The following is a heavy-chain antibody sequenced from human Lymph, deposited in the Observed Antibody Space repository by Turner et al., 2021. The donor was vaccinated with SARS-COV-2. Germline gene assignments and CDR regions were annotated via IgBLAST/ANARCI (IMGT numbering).Heavy chain of an antibody. CDR2: IYYSGST. V-gene: IGHV4-30-4*01. J-gene: IGHJ4*02. CDR3: ARVVVLRRAYFDY. D-gene: IGHD2-8*01. Sequence: QVQLQESGPGLVKPSQTLSLTCPVSGCSISSGDYYWSWIRQPPGKGLEWIGYIYYSGSTYYNPSLKSRVTISVDTSKNQFSLKLSSVTAADTAVYYCARVVVLRRAYFDYWGQGTLVTVSS. CDR1: GCSISSGDYY.